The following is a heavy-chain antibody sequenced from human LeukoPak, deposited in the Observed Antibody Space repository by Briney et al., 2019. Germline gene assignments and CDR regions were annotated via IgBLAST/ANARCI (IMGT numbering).Heavy chain of an antibody. D-gene: IGHD2-15*01. CDR3: AREVSNTGYCSGGSCYSVLDP. V-gene: IGHV3-30*04. Sequence: GRSLRLSCAASGFTFSSYAMHWVRQAPGKGLEWVAVISYDGSNKYYADSVKGRFTISRDNSKNTLYLQMNSLRAEDTAVYYCAREVSNTGYCSGGSCYSVLDPWGQGTLVTVSS. J-gene: IGHJ5*02. CDR2: ISYDGSNK. CDR1: GFTFSSYA.